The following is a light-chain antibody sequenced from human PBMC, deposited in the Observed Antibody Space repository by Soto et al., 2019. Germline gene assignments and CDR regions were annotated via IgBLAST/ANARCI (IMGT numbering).Light chain of an antibody. CDR1: QSVSSSY. J-gene: IGKJ1*01. CDR2: GAS. Sequence: EIVLTHSPGTLSLSPGERATLSCRASQSVSSSYLAWYQQKPGQAPRLLIYGASSRATGIPDRFSGSGSGTDFTLTISRLEPEDFAVYYCQQYGCSSWTFGQGTKVAIK. CDR3: QQYGCSSWT. V-gene: IGKV3-20*01.